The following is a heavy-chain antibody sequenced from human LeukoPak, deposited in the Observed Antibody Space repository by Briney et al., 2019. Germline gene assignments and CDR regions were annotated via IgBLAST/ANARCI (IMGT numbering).Heavy chain of an antibody. V-gene: IGHV3-9*01. J-gene: IGHJ4*02. D-gene: IGHD3-10*01. CDR2: ISWNSGSI. CDR3: AKDTAPFGELLVDY. CDR1: GFTFDDYA. Sequence: PGRSLRLSCAASGFTFDDYAMHWVRHAPGKGLEWVSGISWNSGSIGYADSVKGRFTISRDNAKNSLYLQMNSLRAEDTALYYCAKDTAPFGELLVDYWGQGTLVTVSS.